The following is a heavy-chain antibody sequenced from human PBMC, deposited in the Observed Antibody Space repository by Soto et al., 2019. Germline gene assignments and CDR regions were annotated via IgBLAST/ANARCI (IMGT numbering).Heavy chain of an antibody. CDR3: ARDNHPEYSGGWSSYYSYGMDV. V-gene: IGHV1-18*01. J-gene: IGHJ6*02. CDR2: ISAYNGNT. Sequence: QVQLVQSGAEVKKPGASVKVSCKASGYTFTSYGISWVRQAPGQGLEWMGWISAYNGNTNYAQKLQGRVTMTTDTSTSTAYMELGSLGSDDTAVYYCARDNHPEYSGGWSSYYSYGMDVWGQGTTVTVSS. D-gene: IGHD6-19*01. CDR1: GYTFTSYG.